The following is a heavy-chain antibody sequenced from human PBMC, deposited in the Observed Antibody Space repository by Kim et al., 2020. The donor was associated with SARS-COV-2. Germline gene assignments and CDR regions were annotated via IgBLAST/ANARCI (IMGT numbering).Heavy chain of an antibody. V-gene: IGHV3-23*01. CDR3: ARFSGRSSQDFDH. D-gene: IGHD3-10*01. Sequence: YYAASVTGRFSTSRDDSKNTLYLQMNSLGAEDTAIFYCARFSGRSSQDFDHWGQGTLVTVSS. J-gene: IGHJ4*02.